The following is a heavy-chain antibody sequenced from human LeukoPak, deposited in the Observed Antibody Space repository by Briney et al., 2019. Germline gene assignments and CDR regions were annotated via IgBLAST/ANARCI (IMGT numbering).Heavy chain of an antibody. J-gene: IGHJ5*02. V-gene: IGHV1-69*04. Sequence: SVKVSCKASGGIFSSYAISWVRPAPGQGLEWMGRIIPILGIANYAQKFQGRVTIHADKSTSTGYMERSGLRSEDAAVYYCASRYCSGGSCYSGRSHNWFDPWGQGTLVTVSS. D-gene: IGHD2-15*01. CDR2: IIPILGIA. CDR1: GGIFSSYA. CDR3: ASRYCSGGSCYSGRSHNWFDP.